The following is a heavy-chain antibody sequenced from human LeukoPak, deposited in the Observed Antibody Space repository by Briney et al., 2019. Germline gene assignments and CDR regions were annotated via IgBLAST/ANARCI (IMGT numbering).Heavy chain of an antibody. J-gene: IGHJ6*03. CDR3: ARDPATYSSYYYYYYMDV. V-gene: IGHV3-23*01. D-gene: IGHD6-13*01. CDR1: GFTFSSYA. CDR2: ISGSGGST. Sequence: GGSLRLSCAASGFTFSSYAMSWVRQAPGKGLEWVSAISGSGGSTYYADSVQGRFTISRDNAKNSLYLQMNSLRAEDTAVYYCARDPATYSSYYYYYYMDVWGKGTTVTVSS.